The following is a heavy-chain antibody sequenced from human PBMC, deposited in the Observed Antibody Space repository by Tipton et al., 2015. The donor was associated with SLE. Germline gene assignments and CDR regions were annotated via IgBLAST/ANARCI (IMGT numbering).Heavy chain of an antibody. J-gene: IGHJ4*02. V-gene: IGHV4-34*01. Sequence: TLSLTCAVYGGSFSGYYWSWIRQPPGKGLEWIGEINHSGSTNYNPSLKSRVTISVDTSKNQFSLKLSSVTAADTAVYYCARLVATIPEFDYWGQGTLVTVSS. CDR1: GGSFSGYY. D-gene: IGHD5-12*01. CDR3: ARLVATIPEFDY. CDR2: INHSGST.